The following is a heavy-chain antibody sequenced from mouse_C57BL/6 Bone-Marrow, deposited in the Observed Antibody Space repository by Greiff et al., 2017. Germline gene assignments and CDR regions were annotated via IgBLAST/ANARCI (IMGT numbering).Heavy chain of an antibody. V-gene: IGHV5-17*01. CDR3: ARTGSSNWDFDV. CDR1: GFTFSDYG. D-gene: IGHD1-1*01. J-gene: IGHJ1*03. Sequence: EVHLVESGGGLVKPGGSLKLSCAASGFTFSDYGMHWVRQAPEKGLEWVAYISSGSSTIYYADTVKGRFTISRDNAKNTLFLQMTSLRSEDTAMYYCARTGSSNWDFDVWGTGTTVTVSS. CDR2: ISSGSSTI.